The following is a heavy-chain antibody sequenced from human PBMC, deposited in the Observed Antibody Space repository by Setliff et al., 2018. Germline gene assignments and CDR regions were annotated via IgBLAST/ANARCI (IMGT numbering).Heavy chain of an antibody. J-gene: IGHJ6*02. V-gene: IGHV4-38-2*02. CDR2: IYHSGST. CDR1: GGSISSSYY. Sequence: PSETLSLTCTVSGGSISSSYYWGWIRQPPGKGLEWTGSIYHSGSTYYNPSLKSRVTISVDTSKNQFSLKLSSVTAADTAVYYCARSAGYSSSWYNYYYSMDVWGQGTTVTVSS. D-gene: IGHD6-13*01. CDR3: ARSAGYSSSWYNYYYSMDV.